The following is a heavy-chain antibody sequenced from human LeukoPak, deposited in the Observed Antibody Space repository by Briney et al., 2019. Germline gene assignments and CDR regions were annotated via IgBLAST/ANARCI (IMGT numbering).Heavy chain of an antibody. Sequence: PSETLSLTCAVYGGSFSGYYWSWIRQPPGKGLEWIGEINHSGSTNYNPPLKSRVTISVDTSKNQFSLKLSSVTAADTAVYYCARLGRWLRFGFFDYWGQGTLVTVSS. J-gene: IGHJ4*02. CDR1: GGSFSGYY. CDR2: INHSGST. D-gene: IGHD5-12*01. V-gene: IGHV4-34*01. CDR3: ARLGRWLRFGFFDY.